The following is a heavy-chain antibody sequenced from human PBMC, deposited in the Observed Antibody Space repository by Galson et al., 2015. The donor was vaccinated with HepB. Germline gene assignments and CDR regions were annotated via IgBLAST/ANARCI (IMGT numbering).Heavy chain of an antibody. Sequence: SLRLSCAASGFTFNTYGMHWVRQAPGKGLEWVALIWSDGSNQYYADSVQGRFTISRDNSRNTLYLQMNSLRAEDTAPYYCAREAHIAAPACLDSWGQGTLVTVSS. CDR3: AREAHIAAPACLDS. D-gene: IGHD6-13*01. CDR2: IWSDGSNQ. CDR1: GFTFNTYG. V-gene: IGHV3-33*01. J-gene: IGHJ4*02.